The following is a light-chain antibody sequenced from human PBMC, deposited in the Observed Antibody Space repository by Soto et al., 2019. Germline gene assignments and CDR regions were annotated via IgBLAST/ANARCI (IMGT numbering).Light chain of an antibody. Sequence: EIVLTQSPGTLSLSPGERATLSCRATESVVSNYLAWYQLKPGQAPRLLIYDASNRATGIPARFSGSGSGTDFTLTISSLEPEDFAVYYCQQRSNWPPTFGQGTRLEIK. CDR3: QQRSNWPPT. V-gene: IGKV3-11*01. CDR1: ESVVSNY. J-gene: IGKJ5*01. CDR2: DAS.